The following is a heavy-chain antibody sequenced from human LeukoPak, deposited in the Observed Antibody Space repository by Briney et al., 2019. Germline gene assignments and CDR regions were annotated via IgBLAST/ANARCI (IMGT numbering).Heavy chain of an antibody. Sequence: GGSLRLSCAASGFTFSSYSMNWVRQAPGKGREWVSSISSSSSYIYYADSVKGRFTISRDNAKNSLYLQMNSLRAEDMAVYYCASSRDQPSYYYYYGMDVWGQGTTVTVSS. D-gene: IGHD2-21*01. CDR3: ASSRDQPSYYYYYGMDV. CDR2: ISSSSSYI. CDR1: GFTFSSYS. J-gene: IGHJ6*02. V-gene: IGHV3-21*01.